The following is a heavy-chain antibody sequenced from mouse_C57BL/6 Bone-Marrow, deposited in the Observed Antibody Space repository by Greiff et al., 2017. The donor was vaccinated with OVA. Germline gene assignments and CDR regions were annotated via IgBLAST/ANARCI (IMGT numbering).Heavy chain of an antibody. D-gene: IGHD2-12*01. CDR1: GYAFTNYL. CDR2: INPGSGGT. Sequence: VKLQQSGAELVRPGTSVKVSCKASGYAFTNYLIEWVKQRPGQGLEWIGVINPGSGGTNYNEKFKGKATLTADKSSSTAYMQLSSLTSEDSAVYFCARQGTFYSGFDYWGQGTTLTVSS. CDR3: ARQGTFYSGFDY. V-gene: IGHV1-54*01. J-gene: IGHJ2*01.